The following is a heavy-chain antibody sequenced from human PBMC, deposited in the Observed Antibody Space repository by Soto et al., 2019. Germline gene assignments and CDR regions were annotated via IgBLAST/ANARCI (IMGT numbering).Heavy chain of an antibody. CDR2: IWYDGTNK. D-gene: IGHD3-10*01. Sequence: PGGSLRLSCTTSGFSFSSYAMNWVRQAPGKGLEWVAVIWYDGTNKYYADSVKGRFTISRDTSKKTLYLQMNSLRAEDTAVYYCTRQGESRDIFDCWGQGTLVTVSS. V-gene: IGHV3-33*01. CDR1: GFSFSSYA. J-gene: IGHJ4*02. CDR3: TRQGESRDIFDC.